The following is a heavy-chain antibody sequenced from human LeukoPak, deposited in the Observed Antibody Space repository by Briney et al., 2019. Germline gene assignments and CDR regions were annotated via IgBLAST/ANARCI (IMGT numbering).Heavy chain of an antibody. CDR2: ISSSGSTI. D-gene: IGHD2-2*01. V-gene: IGHV3-48*03. CDR1: GFTFSSYE. CDR3: ARQKCTSTSCLTKNAFDI. J-gene: IGHJ3*02. Sequence: GGSPRLSCAASGFTFSSYEMNWVRQAPGKGLEWVSYISSSGSTIYYADSVKGRFTISRDNAKNSLYLQMNSLRAEDTAVYYCARQKCTSTSCLTKNAFDIWGQGTMVTVSS.